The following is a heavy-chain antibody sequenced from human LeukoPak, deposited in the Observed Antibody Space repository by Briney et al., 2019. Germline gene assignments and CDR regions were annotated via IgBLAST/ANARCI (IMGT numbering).Heavy chain of an antibody. CDR1: GFTFSNAW. Sequence: GGSLRLSCAASGFTFSNAWMSWVRQAPGKGLEWVGRIKSKTDGGTTDYAAPVKGRFTISRDDSKNTLYLQMNSLKTEDTAVYYCASSIVAAAWDYWGQGTLVTVSS. CDR3: ASSIVAAAWDY. D-gene: IGHD6-13*01. V-gene: IGHV3-15*01. J-gene: IGHJ4*02. CDR2: IKSKTDGGTT.